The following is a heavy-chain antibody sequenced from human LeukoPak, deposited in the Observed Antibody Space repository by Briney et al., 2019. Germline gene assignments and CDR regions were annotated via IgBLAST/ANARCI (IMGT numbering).Heavy chain of an antibody. CDR3: TKEGYYGSGSFPDY. CDR2: VSYDGSNK. Sequence: LSGGSLRLSCAASGFPFSSYGMHWVRQTPGKGLEWVAVVSYDGSNKFYADSVKGRFTISRDNSKNTLYLQMNSLRVEDTAVYHCTKEGYYGSGSFPDYWGQGTLVTVSS. D-gene: IGHD3-10*01. CDR1: GFPFSSYG. J-gene: IGHJ4*02. V-gene: IGHV3-30*18.